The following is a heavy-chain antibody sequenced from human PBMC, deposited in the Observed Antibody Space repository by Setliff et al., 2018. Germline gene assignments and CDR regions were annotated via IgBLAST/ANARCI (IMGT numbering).Heavy chain of an antibody. J-gene: IGHJ4*02. CDR3: ASRIGGSPY. CDR1: GFTFSSYW. CDR2: ICGGCSDR. V-gene: IGHV3-21*01. Sequence: PGGSLRLSCAASGFTFSSYWMSWVRQIPGKGLEWVSAICGGCSDRHYADSVKGRFTISRDDADSSLYLYMNSLRVDDTAVYFCASRIGGSPYWGQGTLVTVSS. D-gene: IGHD1-26*01.